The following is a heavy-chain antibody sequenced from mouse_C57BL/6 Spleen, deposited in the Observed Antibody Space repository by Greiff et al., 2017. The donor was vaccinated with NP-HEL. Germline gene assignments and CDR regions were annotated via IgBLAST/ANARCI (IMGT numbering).Heavy chain of an antibody. Sequence: DVKLVESGGGLVKPGGSLKLSCAASGFTFSDYGMHWVRQAPEKGLEWVAYISSGSSTIYYADTVKGRFTIARDNAKNTLFLQMTSLRSEDTAMYYCARRLITTVVGGFDYWGQGTTLTVSS. CDR1: GFTFSDYG. D-gene: IGHD1-1*01. J-gene: IGHJ2*01. CDR3: ARRLITTVVGGFDY. V-gene: IGHV5-17*01. CDR2: ISSGSSTI.